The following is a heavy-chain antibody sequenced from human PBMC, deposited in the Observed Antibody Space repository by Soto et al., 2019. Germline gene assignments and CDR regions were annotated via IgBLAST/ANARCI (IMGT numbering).Heavy chain of an antibody. Sequence: GGSLRLSCAASGFTFSSYAMSWVRQAPGKGLEWVSAISGSGGSTYYADSVKGRFTISRDNAENTLNLQLNSLRVEDAAIYYCARRTWRGRADYWGQGISVTVSS. V-gene: IGHV3-23*01. CDR3: ARRTWRGRADY. CDR2: ISGSGGST. J-gene: IGHJ4*02. D-gene: IGHD3-3*01. CDR1: GFTFSSYA.